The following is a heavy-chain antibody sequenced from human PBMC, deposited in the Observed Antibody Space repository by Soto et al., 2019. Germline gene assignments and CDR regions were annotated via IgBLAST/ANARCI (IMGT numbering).Heavy chain of an antibody. CDR3: AGGRVQLWSYDTYDT. D-gene: IGHD5-18*01. CDR1: GFTFSSYA. Sequence: EVQLLESGGGLVQSGGSLRLSCAASGFTFSSYAMTWVRQAPGKGLEWLSAASFSGERTYYADSVKGRFTISRDNSKNPLYRQMNSLRAEDTATYYGAGGRVQLWSYDTYDTGGQGTMVTVSS. J-gene: IGHJ3*02. CDR2: ASFSGERT. V-gene: IGHV3-23*01.